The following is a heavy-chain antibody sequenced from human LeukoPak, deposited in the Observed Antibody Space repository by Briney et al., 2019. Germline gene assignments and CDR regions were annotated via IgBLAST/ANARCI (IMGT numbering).Heavy chain of an antibody. CDR3: ARVNCGGDCYSDRGRFDI. V-gene: IGHV1-69*13. D-gene: IGHD2-21*02. J-gene: IGHJ3*02. CDR2: IIPIFGTA. CDR1: GGTFNTYT. Sequence: GASVKVSCKASGGTFNTYTITWVRQAPGQGLEWMGGIIPIFGTANYAQKFQDRVTITADESTSTAYMELGSLKSEDTAVYYCARVNCGGDCYSDRGRFDIWGQGTMVTVSS.